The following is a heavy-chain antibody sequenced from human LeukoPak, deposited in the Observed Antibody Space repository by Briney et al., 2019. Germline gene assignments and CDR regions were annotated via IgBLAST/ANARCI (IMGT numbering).Heavy chain of an antibody. J-gene: IGHJ4*02. V-gene: IGHV3-48*03. CDR1: GFTFSSYE. CDR3: ARDRSGRMTTVTSFDY. D-gene: IGHD4-17*01. CDR2: ISSSGSTI. Sequence: GGSLRLSCAASGFTFSSYEMNWVRQAPGKGLEWVSYISSSGSTINYADSVKGRFTISRDNAKNSLYLQMNSLRAEDTAVYYCARDRSGRMTTVTSFDYWGQGTLVTVPS.